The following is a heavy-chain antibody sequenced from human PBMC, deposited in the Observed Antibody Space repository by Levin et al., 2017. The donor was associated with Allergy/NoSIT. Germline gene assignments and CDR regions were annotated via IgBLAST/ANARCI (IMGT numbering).Heavy chain of an antibody. Sequence: SLKISCAASGFTFDDYAMHWVRQGPGKGLEWVSGISWNSGTIGYADSVKGRFTISRDNAKNSLFLQMNSLTTEDTAFYYCARGYNWNYKWFDPWGQGTLVTVSS. CDR3: ARGYNWNYKWFDP. V-gene: IGHV3-9*01. CDR1: GFTFDDYA. CDR2: ISWNSGTI. J-gene: IGHJ5*02. D-gene: IGHD1-7*01.